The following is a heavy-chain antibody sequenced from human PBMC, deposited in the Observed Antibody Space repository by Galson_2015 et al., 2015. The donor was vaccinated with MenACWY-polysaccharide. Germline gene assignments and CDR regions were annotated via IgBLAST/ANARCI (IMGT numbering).Heavy chain of an antibody. J-gene: IGHJ4*02. D-gene: IGHD2-8*01. V-gene: IGHV3-74*01. CDR3: ARNVRPYTSGASPDY. CDR1: GFTFSSYW. CDR2: INSDGRAT. Sequence: SLRLSCAASGFTFSSYWMHWVRQAPGKGLVWVSRINSDGRATGYADSVKGRFIISRDNAKNTLYLQMNSLRAEDTAVYYCARNVRPYTSGASPDYWGQGTLVTVSS.